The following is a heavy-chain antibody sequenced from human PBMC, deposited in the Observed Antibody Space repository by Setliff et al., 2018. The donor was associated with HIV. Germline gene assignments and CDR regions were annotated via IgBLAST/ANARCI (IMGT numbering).Heavy chain of an antibody. Sequence: PGGSLRLSCVVSGFTFSSYTMSWVRQAPGKGLEWVSAISGSVCTTYYAESVKGRFTISRDNSKNTLYLQMNILIAEDTAVSYCAKDQGITVGAAVYYYFDAMDVCGQGTSVTVSS. CDR3: AKDQGITVGAAVYYYFDAMDV. V-gene: IGHV3-23*01. CDR1: GFTFSSYT. J-gene: IGHJ6*02. D-gene: IGHD6-19*01. CDR2: ISGSVCTT.